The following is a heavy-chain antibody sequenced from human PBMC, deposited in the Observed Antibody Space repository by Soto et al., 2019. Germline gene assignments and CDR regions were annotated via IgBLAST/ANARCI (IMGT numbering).Heavy chain of an antibody. V-gene: IGHV3-30-3*01. J-gene: IGHJ4*02. D-gene: IGHD5-12*01. CDR1: GFTFSSYA. Sequence: GGSLRLSCAASGFTFSSYAMHWVRQAPGKGLEWVALISYDGSDKDYADSVKGRFTISRDNSRNTLFLQMNSLRAEDTAVYYCARDLGGYNDIDYWGKGTLVTAPQ. CDR3: ARDLGGYNDIDY. CDR2: ISYDGSDK.